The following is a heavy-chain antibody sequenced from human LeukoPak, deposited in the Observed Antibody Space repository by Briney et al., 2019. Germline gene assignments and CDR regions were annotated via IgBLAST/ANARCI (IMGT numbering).Heavy chain of an antibody. CDR1: GFSATISA. V-gene: IGHV1-58*02. CDR2: IVVRSGNT. Sequence: SVKVSCKVSGFSATISAIQWVRQARGQRPEWIGWIVVRSGNTNYAQNFHERVTITRDVSTSTAYMELSSLRSEDTAVYYCATESGALRTYYYHMDVWGKGTTVTVSS. D-gene: IGHD6-25*01. J-gene: IGHJ6*03. CDR3: ATESGALRTYYYHMDV.